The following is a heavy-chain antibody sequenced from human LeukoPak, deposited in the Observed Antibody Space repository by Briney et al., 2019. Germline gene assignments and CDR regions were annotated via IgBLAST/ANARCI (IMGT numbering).Heavy chain of an antibody. CDR2: ISSSSSYI. D-gene: IGHD6-13*01. Sequence: GGSLRLSCAASGFTFSSYSMNWVRQAPGKGLEWVSSISSSSSYIYYADSVKGRFTISRDNAKNSLYLQMNSLRAEDTAVYYCARDIVDSSSWYFDYWGQGTLVTVSS. CDR1: GFTFSSYS. V-gene: IGHV3-21*01. J-gene: IGHJ4*02. CDR3: ARDIVDSSSWYFDY.